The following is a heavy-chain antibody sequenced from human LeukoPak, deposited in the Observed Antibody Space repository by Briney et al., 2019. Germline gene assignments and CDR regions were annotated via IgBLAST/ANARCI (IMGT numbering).Heavy chain of an antibody. J-gene: IGHJ2*01. D-gene: IGHD3-10*01. CDR3: AKAPTYYYSGGNWYFDL. CDR1: GFTFSSYG. CDR2: VSGNGNKT. V-gene: IGHV3-23*01. Sequence: GGSLRLSCAASGFTFSSYGMFWVRQAPGKGLEWVSAVSGNGNKTSYADSVKGRFTISRDNSKNTLYLQMNSLRAEDTAVYYCAKAPTYYYSGGNWYFDLWGRGTLVTVSS.